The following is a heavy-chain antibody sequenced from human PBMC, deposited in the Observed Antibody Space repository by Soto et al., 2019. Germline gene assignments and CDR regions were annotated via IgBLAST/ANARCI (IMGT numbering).Heavy chain of an antibody. CDR1: VFTFSSSA. J-gene: IGHJ4*02. V-gene: IGHV3-23*01. CDR3: AMDLAAAGPLDY. CDR2: ISGSAGTP. Sequence: GGSLRLSCAASVFTFSSSAMSWVRQAPGRGLEWVSAISGSAGTPYYADSVKGRFTISRDNSKNTLYLVLNSLRGEDTAVYYCAMDLAAAGPLDYWGQGTLVTVSS. D-gene: IGHD6-13*01.